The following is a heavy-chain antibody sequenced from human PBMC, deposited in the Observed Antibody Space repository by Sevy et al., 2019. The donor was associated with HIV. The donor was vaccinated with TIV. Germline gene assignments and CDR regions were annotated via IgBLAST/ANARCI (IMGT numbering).Heavy chain of an antibody. CDR2: ISGISNYI. V-gene: IGHV3-21*01. D-gene: IGHD6-19*01. CDR3: ARAVPATDAFDI. J-gene: IGHJ3*02. Sequence: GGSLRLSCAASGFTFTSYSMHWVRQAPGKGLEWVSSISGISNYIYYADSVKGRFSISRDNAKNSLYLQMNSLRAEDTAVFYWARAVPATDAFDIWGQGTLVTVSS. CDR1: GFTFTSYS.